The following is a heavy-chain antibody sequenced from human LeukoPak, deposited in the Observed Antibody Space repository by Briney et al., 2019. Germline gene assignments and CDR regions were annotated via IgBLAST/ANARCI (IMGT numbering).Heavy chain of an antibody. CDR2: IKSDGTSI. V-gene: IGHV3-74*01. Sequence: GGSLRLSCAATGFTFSNYWMHWVRQAPGKGLVLVSRIKSDGTSINYADSVKGRFTISRDNAKNRLFLQMNSLRAEDTAVYFCARGHCSGGRCHSVGYYGMDVWGQGTTVTVSS. J-gene: IGHJ6*02. D-gene: IGHD2-15*01. CDR3: ARGHCSGGRCHSVGYYGMDV. CDR1: GFTFSNYW.